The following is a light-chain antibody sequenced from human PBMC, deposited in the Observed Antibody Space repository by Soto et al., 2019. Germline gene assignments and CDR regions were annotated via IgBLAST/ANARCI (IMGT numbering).Light chain of an antibody. J-gene: IGKJ1*01. CDR2: WSS. V-gene: IGKV4-1*01. CDR3: QQYYNTPWT. CDR1: QSVLHRSNSKSH. Sequence: DIVMTQSPDSLAVSLGERATINCKSSQSVLHRSNSKSHLAWYQQKPGQPPKLLIYWSSTRESGVPDRFSGSGSRADFTLTISSLQAEDVAVYYCQQYYNTPWTFGQGTKVEIK.